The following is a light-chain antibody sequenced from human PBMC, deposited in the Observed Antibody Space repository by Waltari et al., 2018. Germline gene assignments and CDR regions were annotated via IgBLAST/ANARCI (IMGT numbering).Light chain of an antibody. J-gene: IGKJ1*01. CDR1: QSVGRT. V-gene: IGKV3-20*01. CDR3: QKYGTRPAT. CDR2: DAS. Sequence: EIVLTQSPASLSLSLGDRATLSCRASQSVGRTLAWYQQRPGQAPRLLIYDASSRATGIPDSFSGSGSGTDFSLTISRLGPEDVAVYYCQKYGTRPATFGQGTKVEVK.